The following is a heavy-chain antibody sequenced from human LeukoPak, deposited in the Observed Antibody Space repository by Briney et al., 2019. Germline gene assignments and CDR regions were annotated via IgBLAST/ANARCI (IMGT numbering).Heavy chain of an antibody. D-gene: IGHD6-19*01. V-gene: IGHV1-24*01. J-gene: IGHJ4*02. CDR3: ATPIAVAGLYYFDY. Sequence: ASVKVSCKVFGYTLTELSMHWVRQAPGKGIEWMGGFDPEDGETIYAQKFQGRVTMTEDTATDTAYMGLSSLRSEDTAVYYCATPIAVAGLYYFDYWGQGTLVTVSS. CDR1: GYTLTELS. CDR2: FDPEDGET.